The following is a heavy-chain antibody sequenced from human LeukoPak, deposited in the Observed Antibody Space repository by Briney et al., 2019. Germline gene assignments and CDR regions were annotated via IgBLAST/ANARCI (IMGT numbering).Heavy chain of an antibody. D-gene: IGHD3-10*01. CDR2: MSSSGDTI. CDR1: GFTFSSYA. J-gene: IGHJ4*02. Sequence: GGSLRLSCAASGFTFSSYAMSWVRQAPGKGLEWLSHMSSSGDTIYHADSVRGRFTISRDNAKKTLFLQMNSLRAEDTAVYYCARDLTDFGSGIFYDHWGQGALVTVS. V-gene: IGHV3-48*04. CDR3: ARDLTDFGSGIFYDH.